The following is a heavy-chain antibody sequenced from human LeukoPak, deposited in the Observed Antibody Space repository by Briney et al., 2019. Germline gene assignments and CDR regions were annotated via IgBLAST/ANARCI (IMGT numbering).Heavy chain of an antibody. CDR2: ISAYNGNT. CDR1: GYTFTIYG. CDR3: ARSAAAGTNAFDI. Sequence: ASVKVSCKASGYTFTIYGISWVRQAPGQGLEWMGWISAYNGNTNYAQKLQGRVTMTTDTSTSTAYMELRGLRSDDTAVYYCARSAAAGTNAFDIWGQGTMVTVSS. J-gene: IGHJ3*02. V-gene: IGHV1-18*01. D-gene: IGHD6-13*01.